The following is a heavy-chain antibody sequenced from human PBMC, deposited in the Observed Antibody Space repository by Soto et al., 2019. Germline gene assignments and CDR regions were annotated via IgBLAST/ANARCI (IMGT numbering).Heavy chain of an antibody. CDR1: GASISGNY. CDR3: AREFLRDFDY. CDR2: IYYSGST. D-gene: IGHD4-17*01. J-gene: IGHJ4*02. Sequence: PSETLSLTCNVSGASISGNYWSWIRQPPGKGLEWIGYIYYSGSTNYNPSLKSRVTISVDTSKNQFSLKLSSVTAADTAVYYCAREFLRDFDYWGQGTLVTVSS. V-gene: IGHV4-59*01.